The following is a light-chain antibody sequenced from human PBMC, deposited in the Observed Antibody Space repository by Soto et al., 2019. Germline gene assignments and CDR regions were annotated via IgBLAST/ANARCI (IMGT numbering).Light chain of an antibody. CDR3: QQYDICPPWT. Sequence: EIEMTQSPATLSVSPGERATLSCRSSQSVGRKLAWYQQKPGQAPRLLIYDASNRAMGVPARFSGSGSGTESTLTTISLHSEDVAVYHCQQYDICPPWTFGQWTKVEI. CDR2: DAS. J-gene: IGKJ1*01. CDR1: QSVGRK. V-gene: IGKV3-15*01.